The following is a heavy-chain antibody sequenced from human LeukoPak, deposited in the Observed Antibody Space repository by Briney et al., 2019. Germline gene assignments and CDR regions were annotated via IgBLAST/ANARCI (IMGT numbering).Heavy chain of an antibody. D-gene: IGHD3-3*01. J-gene: IGHJ4*02. CDR3: AKDFWSGYYPNY. CDR1: GFTFSSYA. CDR2: SGSGGST. V-gene: IGHV3-23*01. Sequence: GGSLRLSCAASGFTFSSYAMSWVRQAPGKGLEWVSGSGSGGSTYYADSVKGRFTISRDNSKDTLYLQMNSLRAEDTAVYYCAKDFWSGYYPNYWGQGTLVTVSS.